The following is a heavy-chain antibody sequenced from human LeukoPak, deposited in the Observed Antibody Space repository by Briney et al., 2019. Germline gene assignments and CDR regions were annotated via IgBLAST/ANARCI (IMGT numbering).Heavy chain of an antibody. CDR1: GDSVSSNSAV. V-gene: IGHV6-1*01. Sequence: SQTLSLTCVISGDSVSSNSAVWNWIRQSPSRGLEWLGRTYYRSKLYNDYAVSVKSRITINPDTSKNQFSLQLSSVTPEDTAMYYCAREAAAGWVEDWGQGTLVTVSS. CDR2: TYYRSKLYN. J-gene: IGHJ1*01. D-gene: IGHD6-13*01. CDR3: AREAAAGWVED.